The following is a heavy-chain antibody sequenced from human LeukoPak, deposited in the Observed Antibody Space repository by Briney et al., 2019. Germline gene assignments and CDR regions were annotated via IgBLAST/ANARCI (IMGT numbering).Heavy chain of an antibody. CDR3: ARAGSIDDYIWGTYRYPDY. D-gene: IGHD3-16*02. J-gene: IGHJ4*02. CDR2: IDAGNGRT. V-gene: IGHV1-3*01. Sequence: VASVKVSCKASGYDFTKYAVQWVRQAPGQRLEWMGWIDAGNGRTKYSPDFQGRVTMTTDTSTSTAYMELRSLRSDDTAVYYCARAGSIDDYIWGTYRYPDYWGQGTLVTVSS. CDR1: GYDFTKYA.